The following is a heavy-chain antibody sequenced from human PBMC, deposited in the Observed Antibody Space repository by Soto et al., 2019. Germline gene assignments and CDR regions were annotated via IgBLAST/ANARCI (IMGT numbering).Heavy chain of an antibody. CDR3: AIGIAAAKNWFDP. J-gene: IGHJ5*02. CDR2: INSDGSST. V-gene: IGHV3-74*01. Sequence: PGGSLRLSCTASGFTFSDSWMTWVRQAPGKGLVWVSRINSDGSSTSYADSVKGRFTISRDNAKNTLYLQMNSLRAEDTAVYYCAIGIAAAKNWFDPWGQGTLVTVSS. CDR1: GFTFSDSW. D-gene: IGHD6-13*01.